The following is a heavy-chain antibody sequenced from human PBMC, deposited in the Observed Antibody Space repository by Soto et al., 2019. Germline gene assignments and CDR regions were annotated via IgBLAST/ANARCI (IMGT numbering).Heavy chain of an antibody. V-gene: IGHV3-15*01. CDR3: TTATRYYDILTGYYYYYGMDV. Sequence: GGSLRLSCAASGFTFSNAWMSWVRQAPGKGLEWVGRIKSKTDGGTTDYAAPVKGRFTISRDDSKNTLYLQMNSLKTEDTAVYYCTTATRYYDILTGYYYYYGMDVWSQGTTVTVS. CDR1: GFTFSNAW. CDR2: IKSKTDGGTT. J-gene: IGHJ6*02. D-gene: IGHD3-9*01.